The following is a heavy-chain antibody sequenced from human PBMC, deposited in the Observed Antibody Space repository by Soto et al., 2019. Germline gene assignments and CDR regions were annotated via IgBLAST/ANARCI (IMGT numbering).Heavy chain of an antibody. CDR2: INHSGST. V-gene: IGHV4-34*01. J-gene: IGHJ3*02. Sequence: SETLSLTCAVYGGSFSGYYWSWIRQPPGKGLEWIGEINHSGSTNYNPSLKSRVTISVDTSKNQFSLKLSSVTAADTAVYYCARATYCSSTSCYYPRAFDIWGQGTMVTVSS. CDR3: ARATYCSSTSCYYPRAFDI. D-gene: IGHD2-2*01. CDR1: GGSFSGYY.